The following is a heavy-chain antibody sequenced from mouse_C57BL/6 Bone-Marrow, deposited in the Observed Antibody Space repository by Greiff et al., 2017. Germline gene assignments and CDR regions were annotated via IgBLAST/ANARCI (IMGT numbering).Heavy chain of an antibody. Sequence: VQLKQSGPELVKPGASVKISCKASGYTFTDYYMNWVKQSHGKSLEWIGDINPNNGGTSYNQKFKGKATLTVDKSSSTAYMELRSLTSEDSAVYYCARPSYYSNDLSYAMDYWGQGTSVTVSS. CDR2: INPNNGGT. J-gene: IGHJ4*01. V-gene: IGHV1-26*01. CDR3: ARPSYYSNDLSYAMDY. D-gene: IGHD2-5*01. CDR1: GYTFTDYY.